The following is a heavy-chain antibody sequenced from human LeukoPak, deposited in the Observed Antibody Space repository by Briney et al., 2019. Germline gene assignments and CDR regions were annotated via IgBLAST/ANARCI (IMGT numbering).Heavy chain of an antibody. CDR1: GFTLSQYG. CDR3: AKVKERYCSTTICYGCDY. V-gene: IGHV3-30*02. J-gene: IGHJ4*02. Sequence: PGGSLRLSCAASGFTLSQYGMYWVRQAPGKGLQWVAFIRYDGSNEQYADSVKARFTISRDNSKNTLYLQMNSLRDEDTAVYYCAKVKERYCSTTICYGCDYWGQGILITVSS. D-gene: IGHD2-2*01. CDR2: IRYDGSNE.